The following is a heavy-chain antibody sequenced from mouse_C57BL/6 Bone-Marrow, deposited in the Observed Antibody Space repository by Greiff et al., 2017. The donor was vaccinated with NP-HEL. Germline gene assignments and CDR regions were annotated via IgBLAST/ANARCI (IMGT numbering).Heavy chain of an antibody. CDR2: ISYDGSN. V-gene: IGHV3-6*01. CDR3: ARWGSNYHY. Sequence: EVQLVESGPGLVKPSQSLSLTCSVTGYSITSGYYWNWIRQFPGNKLEWMGYISYDGSNNYNPSLKNRISITRDTSKNQFFLKLNSVTTEDTATYYCARWGSNYHYWGQGTTLTVSS. CDR1: GYSITSGYY. J-gene: IGHJ2*01. D-gene: IGHD2-5*01.